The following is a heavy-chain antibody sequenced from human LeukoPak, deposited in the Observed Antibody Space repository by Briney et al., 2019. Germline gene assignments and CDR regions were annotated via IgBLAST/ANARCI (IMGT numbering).Heavy chain of an antibody. Sequence: GGSLRLPCAASGFTFSSYWMHWVRQAPGKGLVWVSRINKDVSSTYYADSVKGRFTISRDNAQNTLYLQMNSLRAEDTAVYYCVSSLGGNDNWGQGTLVSVSS. CDR2: INKDVSST. CDR3: VSSLGGNDN. J-gene: IGHJ4*02. V-gene: IGHV3-74*01. CDR1: GFTFSSYW.